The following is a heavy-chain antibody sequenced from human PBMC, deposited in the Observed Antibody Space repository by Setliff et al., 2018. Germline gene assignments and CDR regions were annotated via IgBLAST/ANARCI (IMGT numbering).Heavy chain of an antibody. CDR1: GGSFSTYY. CDR2: INHSGST. CDR3: AKRHYPYYLDY. J-gene: IGHJ4*02. D-gene: IGHD3-10*01. V-gene: IGHV4-34*01. Sequence: PSETLSLTCAVYGGSFSTYYWIWIRQPPGKGLEWIGEINHSGSTNYNPSLKSRVTISVDTSKNQFSLNLSSVTAADTAVYDCAKRHYPYYLDYWGQGTLVTVSS.